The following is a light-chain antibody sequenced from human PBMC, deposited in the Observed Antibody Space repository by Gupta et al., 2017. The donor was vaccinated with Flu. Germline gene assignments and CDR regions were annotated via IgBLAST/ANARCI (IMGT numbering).Light chain of an antibody. V-gene: IGKV1-39*01. CDR2: DAS. CDR3: QQRYRPPLFT. CDR1: QSISSY. J-gene: IGKJ3*01. Sequence: DIQMNQSPSSLSASVGDRVTITCRASQSISSYLNWYQQKRGKAPKLLIYDASTLQSGVPSRFSGSGSGTDFTLTISSLQPEDFATFYCQQRYRPPLFTFGRGTTVDIK.